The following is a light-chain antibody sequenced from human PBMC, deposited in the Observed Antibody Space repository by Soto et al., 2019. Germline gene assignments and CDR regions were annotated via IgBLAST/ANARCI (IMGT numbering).Light chain of an antibody. CDR3: QHYAMSPPFT. CDR2: DAS. J-gene: IGKJ3*01. Sequence: EIVLTRSPGTLSLSPGERATLSCRASQSVSSSYLGWYQQKPGQAPRLLIYDASSRATGVPDRFSGGGSGTDFTLTISRLEPEDFAVYYCQHYAMSPPFTFGPGTKVDIK. CDR1: QSVSSSY. V-gene: IGKV3-20*01.